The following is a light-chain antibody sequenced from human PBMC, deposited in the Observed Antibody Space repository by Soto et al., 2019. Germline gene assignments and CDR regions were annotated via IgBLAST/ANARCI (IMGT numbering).Light chain of an antibody. CDR2: AAS. CDR1: QSISSY. Sequence: DIQMTQSPSSLSASVGDRVTITCRASQSISSYLNWYQQKPGKAPKLLIYAASSLQSGVPSRCSGSGSRTDFTLTISSLQPEDFATYYCQQSYSTLWTFGQATKVEIK. V-gene: IGKV1-39*01. J-gene: IGKJ1*01. CDR3: QQSYSTLWT.